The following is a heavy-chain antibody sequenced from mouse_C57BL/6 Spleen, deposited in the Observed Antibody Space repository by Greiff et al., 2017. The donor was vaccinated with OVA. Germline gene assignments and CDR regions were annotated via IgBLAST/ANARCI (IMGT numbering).Heavy chain of an antibody. CDR1: GYTFTSYW. V-gene: IGHV1-55*01. Sequence: QVQLQQPGTELVKPGASVKLSCKASGYTFTSYWITWVKQRPGQGLEWIGDIYPGSGSTNYNEKFKSKATLTVDTSSSTAYMQLSSLTSEDSAVYYCARGDTPDWGQGTLVTVSA. CDR2: IYPGSGST. CDR3: ARGDTPD. J-gene: IGHJ3*01.